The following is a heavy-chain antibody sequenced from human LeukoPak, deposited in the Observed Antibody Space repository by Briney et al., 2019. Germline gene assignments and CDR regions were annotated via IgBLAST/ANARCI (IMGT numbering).Heavy chain of an antibody. J-gene: IGHJ4*02. Sequence: SVKVSCKASGGTFSSYAISWVRQAPGQGLEWMGRIIPIFGTANYAQKFQGRVTITTDESTSTAYMELSSLRSEDTAVYYCARVGDSSGYYYYWGQGTLVTVSS. V-gene: IGHV1-69*05. CDR1: GGTFSSYA. CDR3: ARVGDSSGYYYY. CDR2: IIPIFGTA. D-gene: IGHD3-22*01.